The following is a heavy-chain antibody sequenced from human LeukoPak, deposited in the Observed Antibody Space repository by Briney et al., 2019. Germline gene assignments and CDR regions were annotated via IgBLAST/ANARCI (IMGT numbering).Heavy chain of an antibody. D-gene: IGHD6-19*01. J-gene: IGHJ4*02. CDR2: ISISGGDT. CDR1: GFTFRNSA. Sequence: GGSLRLSCVVSGFTFRNSAMSWVRQAPGKGLEWVSSISISGGDTYYADSVKGRFTISRDNSKNTLYLQMTSLRAEDTAVYYCARSSGWRPDYWGQGTLVTVSS. CDR3: ARSSGWRPDY. V-gene: IGHV3-23*01.